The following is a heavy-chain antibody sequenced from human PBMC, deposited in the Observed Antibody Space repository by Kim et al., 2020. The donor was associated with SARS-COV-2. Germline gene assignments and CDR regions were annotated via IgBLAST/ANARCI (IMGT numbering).Heavy chain of an antibody. V-gene: IGHV4-59*01. J-gene: IGHJ4*02. Sequence: GSTNHNPSLKSRVTISADTSKNQFSLKLSSVTAADTAVYYCARVNYGLDYWGQGTLVTVSS. CDR3: ARVNYGLDY. CDR2: GST. D-gene: IGHD4-17*01.